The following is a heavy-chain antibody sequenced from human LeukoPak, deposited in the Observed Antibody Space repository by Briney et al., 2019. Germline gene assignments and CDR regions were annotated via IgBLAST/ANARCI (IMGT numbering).Heavy chain of an antibody. CDR3: ARDRFRGNGLDV. Sequence: PGGSLRLSCAASGFTFEFTSENYYMTWVRQAPGKGLEWVANIKQDGSEKYYMDSVKGRFTISRDSAKNAVFLQMNSLRDEDTAMYYCARDRFRGNGLDVWGKGTTVTVSS. J-gene: IGHJ6*04. V-gene: IGHV3-7*03. D-gene: IGHD3-16*01. CDR1: GFTFEFTSENYY. CDR2: IKQDGSEK.